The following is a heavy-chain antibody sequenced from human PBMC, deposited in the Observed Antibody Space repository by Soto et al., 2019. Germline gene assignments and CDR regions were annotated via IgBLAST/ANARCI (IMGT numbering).Heavy chain of an antibody. CDR3: ARDLSFCSTTSCYRWFDP. CDR2: IYHSGST. V-gene: IGHV4-4*02. Sequence: QVQLQESGPGLVKPSGTLSLTCAVSGGSISTSNWWSWVRQPPGKGLEWIGEIYHSGSTNYNPSLKSRVTISVDKSKNHFSLKLSSVTAADTAVYYCARDLSFCSTTSCYRWFDPWGQGTLFTVSS. J-gene: IGHJ5*02. CDR1: GGSISTSNW. D-gene: IGHD2-2*01.